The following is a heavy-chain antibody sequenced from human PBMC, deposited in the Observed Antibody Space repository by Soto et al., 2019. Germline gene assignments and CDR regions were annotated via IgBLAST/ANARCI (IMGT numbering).Heavy chain of an antibody. CDR3: ARDHYGDYAEGQDYYYYGMDV. CDR1: GFTVSSNY. V-gene: IGHV3-66*01. Sequence: EVQLVESGGGLVQPGGSLRLSCAASGFTVSSNYMSWVRQAPGKGLEWVSVIYSGGSTYYADSAKGRFTISRDNSKXXLXLXXNSLRAEDTAVYYCARDHYGDYAEGQDYYYYGMDVWGQGTTVTVSS. CDR2: IYSGGST. D-gene: IGHD4-17*01. J-gene: IGHJ6*02.